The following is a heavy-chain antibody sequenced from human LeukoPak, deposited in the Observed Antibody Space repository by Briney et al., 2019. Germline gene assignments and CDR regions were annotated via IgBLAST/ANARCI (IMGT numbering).Heavy chain of an antibody. V-gene: IGHV4-59*01. CDR2: IYYSGST. D-gene: IGHD5-18*01. CDR3: ARTEESGYSYGYFGYYYYMDV. J-gene: IGHJ6*03. CDR1: GGSISSYY. Sequence: SETLSLTCTVSGGSISSYYWSWIRQLPGKGLEYIGYIYYSGSTNYNPSLKSRVTISVDTSKNQFSLKLSSVTAADTAVYYCARTEESGYSYGYFGYYYYMDVWGKGTTVTVSS.